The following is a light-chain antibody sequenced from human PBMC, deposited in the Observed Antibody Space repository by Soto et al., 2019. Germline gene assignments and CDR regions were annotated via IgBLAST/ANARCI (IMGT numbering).Light chain of an antibody. Sequence: DIQMTQSPSTLSASVGDRVTITCRASQSISSWLAWYQHKPGKAPKLLIYRASILESGVPSRFSGSGYGTEFTLTITTLQPDDFATYYCQQYNSNSAFGQGTKVDIK. J-gene: IGKJ1*01. CDR1: QSISSW. CDR3: QQYNSNSA. V-gene: IGKV1-5*03. CDR2: RAS.